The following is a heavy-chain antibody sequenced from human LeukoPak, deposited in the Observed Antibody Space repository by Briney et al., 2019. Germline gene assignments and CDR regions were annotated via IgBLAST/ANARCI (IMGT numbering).Heavy chain of an antibody. Sequence: SETLSLTCTVSGGSISSSSYYWSWIRQPPGKGLEWIGEINHSGSTNYNPSLKSRVTISVDTSKNQFSLKLSSVTAADTAVYYCARRPPYYGSGSYYHWGQGTLVTVSS. D-gene: IGHD3-10*01. CDR3: ARRPPYYGSGSYYH. CDR1: GGSISSSSYY. CDR2: INHSGST. V-gene: IGHV4-39*07. J-gene: IGHJ4*02.